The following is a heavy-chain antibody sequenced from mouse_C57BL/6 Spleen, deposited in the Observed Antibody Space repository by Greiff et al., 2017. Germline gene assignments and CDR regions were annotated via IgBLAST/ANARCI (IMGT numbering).Heavy chain of an antibody. D-gene: IGHD1-1*01. V-gene: IGHV5-16*01. J-gene: IGHJ4*01. CDR1: GFTFSDYY. CDR3: ARFTTVVGAMDY. Sequence: EVQLVESEGGLVQPGSSMKLSCTASGFTFSDYYMAWVRQVPEKGLEWVANINYDGSSTYYLDSLKSRFIISRDNAKNILYLQMSSLKSEDTATYYCARFTTVVGAMDYWGQGTSVTVSS. CDR2: INYDGSST.